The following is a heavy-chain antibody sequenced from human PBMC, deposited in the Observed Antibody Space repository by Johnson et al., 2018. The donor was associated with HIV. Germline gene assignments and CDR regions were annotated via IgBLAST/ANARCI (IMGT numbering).Heavy chain of an antibody. J-gene: IGHJ3*02. V-gene: IGHV3-53*01. CDR3: ARGGGSLPDAFDI. Sequence: VQLVESGGGLIQPGGSLRLSCAASGFTVSSNYMSWVRQAPGKGLEWVSVIYSGGSTYYADSVKGRFTISRDNSKNTLYLQMKSLRAEDTAVYYCARGGGSLPDAFDIWGQGTMVTVSS. D-gene: IGHD1-26*01. CDR1: GFTVSSNY. CDR2: IYSGGST.